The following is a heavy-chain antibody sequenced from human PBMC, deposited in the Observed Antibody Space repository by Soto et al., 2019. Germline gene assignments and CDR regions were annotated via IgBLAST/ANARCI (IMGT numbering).Heavy chain of an antibody. Sequence: PSETLSPTCPALGSPSVAYNWAWTRQPPGRGWRGFEEIEHRGGTKYNPPLKRRVSISVDTSKNQFSLKQSSVTAPDTRLCCCARASPYYDYGTGYYTYSYSGDVCGKGTVVT. CDR2: IEHRGGT. D-gene: IGHD3-3*01. CDR3: ARASPYYDYGTGYYTYSYSGDV. V-gene: IGHV4-34*01. J-gene: IGHJ6*03. CDR1: GSPSVAYN.